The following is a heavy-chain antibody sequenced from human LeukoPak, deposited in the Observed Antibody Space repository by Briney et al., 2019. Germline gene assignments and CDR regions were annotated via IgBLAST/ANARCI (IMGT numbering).Heavy chain of an antibody. CDR1: GFTFSRFW. CDR2: IKQDGSEK. J-gene: IGHJ5*02. V-gene: IGHV3-7*01. Sequence: PGGSLRLSCAGSGFTFSRFWMSWVRQAPGKGLEWVANIKQDGSEKYYVDSVKGRFTISRDNAKNSLYLQMNSLRAEGTAVYYCARVGYDSSGPEIWFDPWGQGTLVTVSS. D-gene: IGHD3-22*01. CDR3: ARVGYDSSGPEIWFDP.